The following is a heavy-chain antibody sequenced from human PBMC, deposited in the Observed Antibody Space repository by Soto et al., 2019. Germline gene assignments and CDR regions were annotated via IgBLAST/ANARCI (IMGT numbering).Heavy chain of an antibody. Sequence: SVKVSCKASGFTFTSSVVQWVRQARGQRLEWIGWIVVGSGNTNYAQKFQERVTITRDMSTSTAYMELSSLRSEDTAVYYCAAINYYYDSSGYQYYFDYWGQGTLVTVSS. CDR3: AAINYYYDSSGYQYYFDY. D-gene: IGHD3-22*01. CDR2: IVVGSGNT. CDR1: GFTFTSSV. V-gene: IGHV1-58*01. J-gene: IGHJ4*02.